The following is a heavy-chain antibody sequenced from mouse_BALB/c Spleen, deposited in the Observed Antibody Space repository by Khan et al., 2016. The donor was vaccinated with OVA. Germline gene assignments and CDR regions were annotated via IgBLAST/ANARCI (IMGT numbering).Heavy chain of an antibody. CDR3: ARSKKIVATYFDY. Sequence: QVQLKQSGAELVKAGASVKMFCKASGYTFTSYWMHWVKQRLGQGLEWFAETNPTNGRTYYNEKFKSKATLTVDKSSSTAYMLLSGRTFEDSAVYYCARSKKIVATYFDYWGQGTTLTVSS. V-gene: IGHV1S81*02. CDR2: TNPTNGRT. D-gene: IGHD1-1*01. J-gene: IGHJ2*01. CDR1: GYTFTSYW.